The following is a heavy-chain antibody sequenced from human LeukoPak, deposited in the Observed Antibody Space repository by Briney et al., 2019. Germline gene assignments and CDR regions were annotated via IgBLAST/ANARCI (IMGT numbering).Heavy chain of an antibody. V-gene: IGHV3-53*01. CDR3: AGRPNSSSWYGY. D-gene: IGHD6-13*01. Sequence: GGSLRLSCAASGFTVSSNYMSGVRQAPGKGLEWVSVIYSGGSTYYADSVKGRFTISRDNSKNTLYLQMNSLRAEDTAVYYCAGRPNSSSWYGYWGQGTLVTVSS. CDR2: IYSGGST. J-gene: IGHJ4*02. CDR1: GFTVSSNY.